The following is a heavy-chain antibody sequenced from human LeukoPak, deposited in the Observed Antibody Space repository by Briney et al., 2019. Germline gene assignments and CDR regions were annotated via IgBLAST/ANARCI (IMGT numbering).Heavy chain of an antibody. Sequence: SETLSLTCTVSGGSISSSSYYWGWIRQPPGKGLEWIGSIYYSGSTYYNPSLKSRVTISVDASKNQFSLKLSSVTAADTAVYYCARLRQDYYDSSGYLGTYYYYGMDVWGQGTTVTVSS. CDR2: IYYSGST. V-gene: IGHV4-39*01. D-gene: IGHD3-22*01. CDR3: ARLRQDYYDSSGYLGTYYYYGMDV. CDR1: GGSISSSSYY. J-gene: IGHJ6*02.